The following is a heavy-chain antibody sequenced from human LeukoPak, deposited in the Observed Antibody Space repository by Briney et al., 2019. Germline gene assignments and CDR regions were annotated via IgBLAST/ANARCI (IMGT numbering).Heavy chain of an antibody. CDR3: ARANRGAYNSPGKVDY. J-gene: IGHJ4*02. Sequence: SQTLSLTCTVSGGSISSDNYYWSWIRQPPGKGLEWIGYIYYSGSTYYKQSLRSRTTISVDTSKNQFSLKLSFVTAADTAIYYCARANRGAYNSPGKVDYWGQGALVTVSS. D-gene: IGHD5-24*01. V-gene: IGHV4-30-4*01. CDR1: GGSISSDNYY. CDR2: IYYSGST.